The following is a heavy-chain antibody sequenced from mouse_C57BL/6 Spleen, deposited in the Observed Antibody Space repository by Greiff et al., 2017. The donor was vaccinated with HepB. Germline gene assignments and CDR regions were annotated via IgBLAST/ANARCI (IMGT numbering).Heavy chain of an antibody. J-gene: IGHJ2*01. D-gene: IGHD2-4*01. CDR2: ISYDGSN. Sequence: EVKLQESGPGLVKPSQSLSLTCSVTGYSITSGYYWNWIRQFPGNKLEWMGYISYDGSNNYNPSLKNRISITRDTSKNQFFLKLNCVTTEDTATYYCARGELYYDWDYWGQGTTLTVSS. CDR1: GYSITSGYY. V-gene: IGHV3-6*01. CDR3: ARGELYYDWDY.